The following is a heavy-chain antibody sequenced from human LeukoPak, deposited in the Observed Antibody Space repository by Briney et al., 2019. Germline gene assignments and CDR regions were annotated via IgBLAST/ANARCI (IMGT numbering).Heavy chain of an antibody. V-gene: IGHV3-30*04. D-gene: IGHD5-24*01. CDR2: ISSDGSNK. CDR3: AKEGEMATSYDY. Sequence: GGSLRLSCAASGFTFSSYAMHWVRQAPGKGLEWVAVISSDGSNKYYADSVKGRFTISRDNSKNTLYLQMNSLRAEDTAVYYCAKEGEMATSYDYWGQGTLVTVSS. CDR1: GFTFSSYA. J-gene: IGHJ4*02.